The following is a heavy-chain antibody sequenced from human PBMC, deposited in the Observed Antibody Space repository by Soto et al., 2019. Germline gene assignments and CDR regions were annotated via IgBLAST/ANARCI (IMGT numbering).Heavy chain of an antibody. CDR2: IKRKGGGETT. J-gene: IGHJ3*02. D-gene: IGHD3-3*02. CDR3: HIVLALPPNDACYI. V-gene: IGHV3-15*01. Sequence: EGQLVESGGRLVEPGGSLRLSCAASGFNFNVAWMNWVRQAPGKGLEWLGRIKRKGGGETTEYVAFVKGRFTISRDDYKNTLYLQMTSPKSEDTAVYYCHIVLALPPNDACYIWGQGTMVTVSS. CDR1: GFNFNVAW.